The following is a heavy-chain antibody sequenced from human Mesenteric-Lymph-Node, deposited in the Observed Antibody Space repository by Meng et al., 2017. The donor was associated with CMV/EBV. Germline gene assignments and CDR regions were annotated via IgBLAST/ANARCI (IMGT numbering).Heavy chain of an antibody. V-gene: IGHV3-30*02. CDR2: IRFDGSSK. CDR3: AKSPMADDDAFDI. CDR1: RFIFSNYG. Sequence: GESLKISCAASRFIFSNYGMHWVRQAPGKGLEWVTFIRFDGSSKYYADSVKGRFTISRDNSKNTLYLQMNSLRAEDTAVYYCAKSPMADDDAFDIWGQGTMVTVSS. J-gene: IGHJ3*02. D-gene: IGHD3-10*01.